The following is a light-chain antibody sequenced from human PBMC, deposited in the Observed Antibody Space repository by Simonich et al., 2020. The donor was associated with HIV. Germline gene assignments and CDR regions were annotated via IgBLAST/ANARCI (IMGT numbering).Light chain of an antibody. CDR3: SSYAGSNNWV. Sequence: QSALTQPASASGSPGQSVTISCTGTSSDVGGYNYVSWYQQHPGKAPQLMIYEVTKRPSGVPDRFSGSKSGNTASLTVSGLQAEDEADYYCSSYAGSNNWVFGGGTKLTVL. J-gene: IGLJ3*02. V-gene: IGLV2-8*01. CDR2: EVT. CDR1: SSDVGGYNY.